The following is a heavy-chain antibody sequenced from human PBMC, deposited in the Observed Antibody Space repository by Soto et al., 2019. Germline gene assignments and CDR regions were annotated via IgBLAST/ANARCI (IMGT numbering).Heavy chain of an antibody. CDR1: GYTLNTYY. CDR2: INPRGGGT. J-gene: IGHJ6*02. CDR3: ARGGGFSPYYYNLDV. Sequence: ASVKVSCKASGYTLNTYYMHWVRQVPGQGPEWMGIINPRGGGTTYAQNFQDRVTMASDTSSSTVYMELSSLRSEDTAVYYCARGGGFSPYYYNLDVWGQGTTVTVSS. D-gene: IGHD2-15*01. V-gene: IGHV1-46*02.